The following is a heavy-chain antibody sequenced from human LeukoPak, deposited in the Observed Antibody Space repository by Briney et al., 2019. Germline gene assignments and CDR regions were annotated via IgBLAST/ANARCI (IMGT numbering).Heavy chain of an antibody. CDR3: ARGYYSSSRFDS. CDR2: ISSSGSTI. V-gene: IGHV3-48*03. CDR1: GFTFSSYE. D-gene: IGHD6-13*01. Sequence: GGSLRLSCAASGFTFSSYEMNWVRQAPGKGLEWVSYISSSGSTIYYADSVKGRFTISRDNTKNSLYLQMNSLRAEDTAVYYCARGYYSSSRFDSWGQGTLVTVSS. J-gene: IGHJ4*02.